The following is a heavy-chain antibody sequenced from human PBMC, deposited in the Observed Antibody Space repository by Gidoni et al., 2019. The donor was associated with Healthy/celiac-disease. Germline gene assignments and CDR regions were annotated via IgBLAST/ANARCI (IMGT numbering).Heavy chain of an antibody. CDR2: IRSRGSTI. CDR3: ARGTGDYYYYYGMDV. CDR1: GFTFSDYY. D-gene: IGHD4-17*01. V-gene: IGHV3-11*01. Sequence: QVQLVESGGGLVKPGGSLRLSCAASGFTFSDYYMSWIRQAPGKGLEWVASIRSRGSTIYDADSVKDRFTISRDTAKNSLYLQMNSLRAEDTAVYYCARGTGDYYYYYGMDVWGQGPTVTVSS. J-gene: IGHJ6*02.